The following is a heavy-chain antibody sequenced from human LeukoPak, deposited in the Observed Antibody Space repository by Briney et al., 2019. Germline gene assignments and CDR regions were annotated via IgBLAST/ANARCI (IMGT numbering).Heavy chain of an antibody. V-gene: IGHV3-23*01. J-gene: IGHJ4*02. Sequence: GGSLRLSCAASGFTFSSYAMSWVRQAPGKGLEWVSAISGSGSGGSTYYADSVKGRFTISRDNSKNTLYLQMNSLRAEDTAVYYCARVGRGVATIRYYFDYWGQGTLVTVSS. CDR3: ARVGRGVATIRYYFDY. CDR2: ISGSGSGGST. D-gene: IGHD5-24*01. CDR1: GFTFSSYA.